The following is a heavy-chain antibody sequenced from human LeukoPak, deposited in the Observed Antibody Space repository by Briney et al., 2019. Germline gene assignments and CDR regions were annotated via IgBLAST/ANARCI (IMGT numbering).Heavy chain of an antibody. J-gene: IGHJ4*02. CDR3: ARGPIRGVI. CDR1: GFTFSSYS. D-gene: IGHD3-10*01. V-gene: IGHV3-48*04. CDR2: ISSSSSTI. Sequence: GGSLSLSCAASGFTFSSYSMKWVRQAPGKGLEWVSYISSSSSTIYYADSVKGRFTISRDNAKNSLYLQMSSLGAEDTAVYYCARGPIRGVIWGQGTLVTVSS.